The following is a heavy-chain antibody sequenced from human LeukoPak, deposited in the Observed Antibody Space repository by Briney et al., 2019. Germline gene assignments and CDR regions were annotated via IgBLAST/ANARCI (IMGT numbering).Heavy chain of an antibody. CDR3: ARDHSSGYYFGFDY. CDR1: GNSLSGYY. Sequence: SETLSLTCTVSGNSLSGYYWTWIRQPPGKGLEWIGYIYYSGSTNYNSSLKSRVTISVDTSENQFSLNLTSMTAADTAVYYCARDHSSGYYFGFDYWGQGTLVTVSS. CDR2: IYYSGST. D-gene: IGHD3-22*01. V-gene: IGHV4-59*01. J-gene: IGHJ4*02.